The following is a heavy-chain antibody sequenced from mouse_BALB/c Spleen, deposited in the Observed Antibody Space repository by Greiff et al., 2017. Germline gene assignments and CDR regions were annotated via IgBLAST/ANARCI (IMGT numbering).Heavy chain of an antibody. CDR3: ARDSAFDY. V-gene: IGHV1-14*01. J-gene: IGHJ2*01. Sequence: EVQLQQSGPELVKPGASVKMSCKASGYTFTSYVMHWVKQKPGQGLEWIGYIKTYTDGTKYNEKFKGKATLTSDKSSSTAYMELSSLTSEDSAVYYCARDSAFDYWGQGTTLTVSS. CDR2: IKTYTDGT. CDR1: GYTFTSYV.